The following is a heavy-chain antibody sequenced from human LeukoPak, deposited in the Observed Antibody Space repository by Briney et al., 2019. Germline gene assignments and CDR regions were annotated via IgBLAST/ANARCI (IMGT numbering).Heavy chain of an antibody. V-gene: IGHV1-2*02. CDR1: GYTFTGYY. D-gene: IGHD1-26*01. CDR2: INPNSGGT. CDR3: ARVLGSGSKNDY. J-gene: IGHJ4*02. Sequence: GASVKVSCKASGYTFTGYYMHWVRQAPGQGLERMGWINPNSGGTNYAQKFQGRVTMTRDTSISTAYMELSRLRSDDTAVYYCARVLGSGSKNDYWGQGTLVTVSS.